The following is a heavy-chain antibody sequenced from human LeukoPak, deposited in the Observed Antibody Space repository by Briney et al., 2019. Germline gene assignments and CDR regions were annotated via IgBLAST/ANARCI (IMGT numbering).Heavy chain of an antibody. Sequence: TLSLTCVVYGGSFSGYYWSWIRQPPGKGLEWIGEINHSGSTNYNPSLKSRVTISVDTSKNQFSLKLSSVTAADTAVYYRARVPPYYYDSSGYTLIQPHAFDIWGQGTMVTVSS. CDR3: ARVPPYYYDSSGYTLIQPHAFDI. CDR2: INHSGST. CDR1: GGSFSGYY. D-gene: IGHD3-22*01. J-gene: IGHJ3*02. V-gene: IGHV4-34*01.